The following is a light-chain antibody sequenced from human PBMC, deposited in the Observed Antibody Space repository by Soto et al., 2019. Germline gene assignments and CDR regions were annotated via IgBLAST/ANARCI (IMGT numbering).Light chain of an antibody. Sequence: QSALTQPPSASGSPGQSVTISCTGTSSDIGGYNFVSWYQQHPGKAPKLIIYEVNKRPSGVPDRFSGSKSGNTACLTVSGLQADDEGDYYCSSYAGTNNLGVFGGGTKLTAL. V-gene: IGLV2-8*01. CDR1: SSDIGGYNF. CDR3: SSYAGTNNLGV. CDR2: EVN. J-gene: IGLJ3*02.